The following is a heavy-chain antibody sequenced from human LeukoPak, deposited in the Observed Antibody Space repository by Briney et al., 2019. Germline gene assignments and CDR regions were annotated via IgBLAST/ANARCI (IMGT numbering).Heavy chain of an antibody. V-gene: IGHV1-69*13. CDR2: IIPIFGTA. CDR3: ARDRRWRPRESPFFDS. CDR1: GGTFTNYT. J-gene: IGHJ4*02. Sequence: ASVKVSCKASGGTFTNYTISWVRQAPGQGLEWMRGIIPIFGTANYAQKLLGRVTITADESTSTAYMELNSLRSKDTAVYYCARDRRWRPRESPFFDSWGQGTLVTVSS. D-gene: IGHD5-24*01.